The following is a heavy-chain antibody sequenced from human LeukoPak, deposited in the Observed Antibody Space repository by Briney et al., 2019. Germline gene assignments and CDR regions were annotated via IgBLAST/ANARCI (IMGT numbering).Heavy chain of an antibody. CDR3: ARDIAARPPRSFDY. J-gene: IGHJ4*02. CDR2: IKQDGSEK. V-gene: IGHV3-7*01. CDR1: GFTFSSYW. D-gene: IGHD6-6*01. Sequence: GGSLRLSCAASGFTFSSYWMSWVRQDPGKGLEWVANIKQDGSEKYYVDSVKGRFTISRDNAKNSLYLQMNSLRAEDTAVYYCARDIAARPPRSFDYWGQGTLVTVSS.